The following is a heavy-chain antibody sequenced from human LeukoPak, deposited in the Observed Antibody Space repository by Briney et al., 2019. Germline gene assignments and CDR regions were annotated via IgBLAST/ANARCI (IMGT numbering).Heavy chain of an antibody. Sequence: PSETLSLTCTVSGGSISSYYWTWIRQPPGQGLEWIGYIDYSGSTNYNPSLKSRVTISVDKSKNQFSLKLSSVTAADTAVYYCARDRVGIVPAGFDYWGQGTLVTVSS. D-gene: IGHD2-2*01. CDR3: ARDRVGIVPAGFDY. CDR2: IDYSGST. J-gene: IGHJ4*02. V-gene: IGHV4-59*12. CDR1: GGSISSYY.